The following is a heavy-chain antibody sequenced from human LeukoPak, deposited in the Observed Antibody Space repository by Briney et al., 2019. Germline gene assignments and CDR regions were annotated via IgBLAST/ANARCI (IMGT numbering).Heavy chain of an antibody. Sequence: KPSETLSLTCTVSGGSISSYYWSWIRQPPGKGLEWIGYIYYSGSTNYNPSLKSRVTISVDTSKNQFSLKLSSVTAADTAVYYCARPPPSAPTFDYWGQGTLVTVSS. CDR1: GGSISSYY. D-gene: IGHD1-26*01. CDR3: ARPPPSAPTFDY. J-gene: IGHJ4*02. CDR2: IYYSGST. V-gene: IGHV4-59*12.